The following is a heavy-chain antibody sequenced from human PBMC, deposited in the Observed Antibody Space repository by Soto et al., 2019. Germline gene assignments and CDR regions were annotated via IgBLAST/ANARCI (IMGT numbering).Heavy chain of an antibody. V-gene: IGHV1-69*13. CDR1: GGTFSSYA. CDR3: ARDLIEYSSSSHYYGMDV. D-gene: IGHD6-6*01. CDR2: IIPIFGTA. Sequence: SVKVSCKASGGTFSSYAISWVRQAPGQGLEWMGGIIPIFGTANYAQKFQGRVTITADESTSTAYMELSSLRSEDTAVYYCARDLIEYSSSSHYYGMDVWGQGTTVTVS. J-gene: IGHJ6*02.